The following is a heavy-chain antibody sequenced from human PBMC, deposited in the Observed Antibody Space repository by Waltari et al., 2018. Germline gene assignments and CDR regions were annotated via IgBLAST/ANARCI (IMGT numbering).Heavy chain of an antibody. CDR1: RFTFSSYG. CDR2: IWYDGSNK. D-gene: IGHD6-13*01. Sequence: QVQLVESGGGVVQPGRSLRLSCAASRFTFSSYGMHWVRQAPGKGLEWVAVIWYDGSNKYYADSVKGRFTISRDNSKNTLYLQMNSLRAEDTAVYYCARVGLAAAGLDAFDIWGQGTMVTVSS. V-gene: IGHV3-33*01. J-gene: IGHJ3*02. CDR3: ARVGLAAAGLDAFDI.